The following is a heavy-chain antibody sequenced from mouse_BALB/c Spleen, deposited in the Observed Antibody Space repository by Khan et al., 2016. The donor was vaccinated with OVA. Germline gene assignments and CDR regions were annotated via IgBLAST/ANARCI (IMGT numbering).Heavy chain of an antibody. CDR2: IDPANGNT. CDR1: GFNIKDTY. CDR3: ARDYWDVFAY. V-gene: IGHV14-3*02. Sequence: VQLQQSGAELVKPGASVKLSCTASGFNIKDTYMHWVKKRPEQGLEWIGRIDPANGNTKYDPKFPGKATITADTSSNTAYLQLSTLTSEDTAVYYCARDYWDVFAYWGQGTLVTVSA. D-gene: IGHD4-1*01. J-gene: IGHJ3*01.